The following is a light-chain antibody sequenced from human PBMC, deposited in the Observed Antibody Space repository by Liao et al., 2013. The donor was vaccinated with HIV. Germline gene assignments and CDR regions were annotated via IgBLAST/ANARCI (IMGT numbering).Light chain of an antibody. CDR1: NVGSQS. J-gene: IGLJ2*01. CDR2: YDT. Sequence: SYVLTQPPAVSVAPGQTAIITCGGNNVGSQSVHWYQQRPGQAPVPVIYYDTDRPSGIPERFSGSNSGNTATLTISRAEAGDEADYFCQVWDSSSDQQVFGGGTKLTVL. V-gene: IGLV3-21*04. CDR3: QVWDSSSDQQV.